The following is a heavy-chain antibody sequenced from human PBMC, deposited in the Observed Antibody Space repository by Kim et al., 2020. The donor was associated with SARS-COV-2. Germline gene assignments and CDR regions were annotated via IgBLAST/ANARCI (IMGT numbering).Heavy chain of an antibody. Sequence: SETLSLTCTVSGGSISSYYWSWIRQPPGKGLEWIGYIYYSGSTNYNPSLKSRVTISVDTSKNQFSLKLSSVTAADTAVYYCARDRSGSFGSIFDYWGQGTLVTVSS. CDR1: GGSISSYY. V-gene: IGHV4-59*13. D-gene: IGHD1-26*01. CDR3: ARDRSGSFGSIFDY. J-gene: IGHJ4*02. CDR2: IYYSGST.